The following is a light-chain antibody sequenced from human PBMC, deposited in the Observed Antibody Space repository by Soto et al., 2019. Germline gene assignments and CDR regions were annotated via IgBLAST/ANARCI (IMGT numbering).Light chain of an antibody. J-gene: IGKJ1*01. V-gene: IGKV1-5*03. Sequence: DIQMTQSPSTLPASVGDRVTITCRASQTIGTWLAWYQQKPGQVHTLLIYNVPSLESEIPSRFSGSGSGTEFTLTMCSLQTDDFATYYCQEGNFYCTFGQGTKVEIK. CDR3: QEGNFYCT. CDR1: QTIGTW. CDR2: NVP.